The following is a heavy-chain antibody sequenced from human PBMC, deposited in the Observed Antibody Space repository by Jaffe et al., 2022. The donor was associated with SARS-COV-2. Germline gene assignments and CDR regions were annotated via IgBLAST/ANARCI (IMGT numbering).Heavy chain of an antibody. CDR3: TRDENYGSGSYLN. J-gene: IGHJ4*02. CDR2: ITSKTYGGTT. V-gene: IGHV3-49*03. D-gene: IGHD3-10*01. CDR1: GFTFGDYS. Sequence: EVQLVESGGGLVQPGRSLRLSCKASGFTFGDYSMSWFRQAPGKGLEWVGFITSKTYGGTTEYAASVKGRFTISRDDSRSIAYLQMNSLKTEDTALYYCTRDENYGSGSYLNWGQGTRVTVSS.